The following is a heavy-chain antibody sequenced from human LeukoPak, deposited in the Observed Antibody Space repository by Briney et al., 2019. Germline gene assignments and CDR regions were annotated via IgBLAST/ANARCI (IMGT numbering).Heavy chain of an antibody. CDR3: ARWSSSSSWYSTLKQNAQYGMDV. Sequence: GGSLRLSCAASGFTVSSNYMSWVRQAPGKGLEWVSVIYSGGSTYYADSVKGRFTISRDNSKNTLYLQMNSLRAEDTAVYYCARWSSSSSWYSTLKQNAQYGMDVWGQGTTVTVSS. J-gene: IGHJ6*02. V-gene: IGHV3-53*01. D-gene: IGHD6-13*01. CDR1: GFTVSSNY. CDR2: IYSGGST.